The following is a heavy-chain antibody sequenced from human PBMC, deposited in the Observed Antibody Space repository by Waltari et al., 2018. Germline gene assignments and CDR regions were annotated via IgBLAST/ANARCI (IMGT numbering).Heavy chain of an antibody. CDR1: GYSISSGYY. V-gene: IGHV4-38-2*02. Sequence: QVQLQESGPGLVKPSETLSLTCAVSGYSISSGYYWGWIRQPPGKGLEWVGSIYHSGSTYYNPSLKSRVTISVDTSKNQFSLKLSSVTAADTAVYYCARDHGSGRGGGAFDIWGQGTMVTVSS. CDR2: IYHSGST. J-gene: IGHJ3*02. CDR3: ARDHGSGRGGGAFDI. D-gene: IGHD6-19*01.